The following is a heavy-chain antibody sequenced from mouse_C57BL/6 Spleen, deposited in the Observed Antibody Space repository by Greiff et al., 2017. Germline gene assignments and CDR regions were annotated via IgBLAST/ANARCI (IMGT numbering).Heavy chain of an antibody. V-gene: IGHV1-55*01. CDR1: GYTFTSYW. D-gene: IGHD2-2*01. J-gene: IGHJ3*01. CDR3: AGAVTRGGFAY. CDR2: IYPGSGST. Sequence: QVHVKQSGAELVKPGASVKMSCKASGYTFTSYWITWVKQRPGQGLEWIGDIYPGSGSTNYNEKFKSKATLTVDTSSSTAYMQLSSLTSEDSAVYYCAGAVTRGGFAYWGQGTLVTVSA.